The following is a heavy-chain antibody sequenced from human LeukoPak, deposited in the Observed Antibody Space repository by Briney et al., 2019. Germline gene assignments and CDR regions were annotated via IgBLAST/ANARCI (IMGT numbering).Heavy chain of an antibody. J-gene: IGHJ6*04. CDR1: GYSISSGYY. CDR2: IYHSGST. CDR3: ARGNSCSSTSGYAGYYYYGMDV. Sequence: SETLSLTCAVSGYSISSGYYWGWIRQPPGKGLEWIGSIYHSGSTYYNPSLKSRVTISVDTSKNQFSLKLSSVTAADTAVYYCARGNSCSSTSGYAGYYYYGMDVWGKGTTVTVSS. V-gene: IGHV4-38-2*01. D-gene: IGHD2-2*01.